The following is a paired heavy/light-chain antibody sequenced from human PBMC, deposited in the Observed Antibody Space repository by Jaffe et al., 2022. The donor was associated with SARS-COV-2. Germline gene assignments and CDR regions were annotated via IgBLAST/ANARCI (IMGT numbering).Heavy chain of an antibody. D-gene: IGHD2-15*01. J-gene: IGHJ6*03. CDR1: GFIFSSYA. V-gene: IGHV3-23*04. Sequence: EVQLVESGGGLVQPGGSLRLSCAASGFIFSSYAMSWVRQAPGKGLEWVSDISSSGGTIYAESVKGRFTITRDNSKTTLFLQMNSLRVEDTAVYYCAKRLSGYYYMDVWGKGTTVTVSS. CDR3: AKRLSGYYYMDV. CDR2: ISSSGGT.
Light chain of an antibody. CDR2: KAS. Sequence: DIQMTQSPSTLSASVGDRVTITCRASQSISSWLAWYQQKPGKAPKLLIYKASSLESGVSSRFSGSGSGTEFTLTISSLQPDDFATYYCQQYNDYSRTFGQGTKVEIK. J-gene: IGKJ1*01. V-gene: IGKV1-5*03. CDR1: QSISSW. CDR3: QQYNDYSRT.